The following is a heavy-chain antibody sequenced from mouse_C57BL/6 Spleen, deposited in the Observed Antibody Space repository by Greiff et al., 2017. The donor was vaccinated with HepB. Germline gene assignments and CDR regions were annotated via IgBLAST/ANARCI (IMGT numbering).Heavy chain of an antibody. CDR1: GYTFTDYY. V-gene: IGHV1-19*01. CDR3: ARTTVVATDYYAMDY. CDR2: INPYNGGT. J-gene: IGHJ4*01. Sequence: EVQLQQSGPVLVKPGASVKMSCKASGYTFTDYYMNWVKQSHGKSLEWIGVINPYNGGTSYNQKFKGKATLTVDKSSSTAYMELNSLTSEDSAVYYCARTTVVATDYYAMDYWGQGTSVTVSS. D-gene: IGHD1-1*01.